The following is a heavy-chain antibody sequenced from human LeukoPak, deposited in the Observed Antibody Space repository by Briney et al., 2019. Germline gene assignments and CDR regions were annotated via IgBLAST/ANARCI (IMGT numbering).Heavy chain of an antibody. CDR3: ARVVGATNY. CDR1: GFTFSSYS. CDR2: IKQDGSEK. V-gene: IGHV3-7*01. D-gene: IGHD1-26*01. Sequence: GGSLRLSCAASGFTFSSYSMNWVRQAPGKGLEWVANIKQDGSEKYYVDSVKGRFTISRDNAKNSLYLQMNSLRAEDTAVYYCARVVGATNYWGQGTLVTVSS. J-gene: IGHJ4*02.